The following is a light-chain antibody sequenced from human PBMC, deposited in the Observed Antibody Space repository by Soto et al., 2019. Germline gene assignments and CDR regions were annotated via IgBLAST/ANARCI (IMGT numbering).Light chain of an antibody. CDR3: AAWDDSLNGKVV. CDR1: SSNIGSNT. J-gene: IGLJ2*01. Sequence: QSVLTQPPSASGTPGQRVTISFSGSSSNIGSNTVIWYQQLPGTAPKLLIDSNNQRPSGVPDRFSGSKSGTSASLAISGLQSEDEADYYCAAWDDSLNGKVVFGGGTKLTVL. V-gene: IGLV1-44*01. CDR2: SNN.